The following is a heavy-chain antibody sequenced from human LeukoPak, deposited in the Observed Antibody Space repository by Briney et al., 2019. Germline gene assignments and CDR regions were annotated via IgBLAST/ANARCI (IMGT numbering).Heavy chain of an antibody. CDR2: INPNSGDS. CDR3: ARAREVTGLTP. Sequence: ASVKVSCKASGYRFSDNYIHWVRQTPGQGLEWMAWINPNSGDSNYAQKFQGRVTVTRDTSISTVYMELSRLRYDDTAIYYCARAREVTGLTPWGQGTLVTVSS. CDR1: GYRFSDNY. J-gene: IGHJ5*02. D-gene: IGHD3-9*01. V-gene: IGHV1-2*02.